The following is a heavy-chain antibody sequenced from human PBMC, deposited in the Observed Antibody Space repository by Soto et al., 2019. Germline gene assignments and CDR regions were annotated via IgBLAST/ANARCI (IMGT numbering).Heavy chain of an antibody. CDR2: ISHSGTT. D-gene: IGHD3-10*01. CDR1: GGSFSDYY. V-gene: IGHV4-34*01. Sequence: SETLSLTCALYGGSFSDYYLSWIRQPPGKGLEWIGEISHSGTTNYNPSLKSRVTISVDTSKNQLSLNLSSVTAADTAVYYCARGLGVGYYYSGMDVWGQGTTVTVYS. CDR3: ARGLGVGYYYSGMDV. J-gene: IGHJ6*02.